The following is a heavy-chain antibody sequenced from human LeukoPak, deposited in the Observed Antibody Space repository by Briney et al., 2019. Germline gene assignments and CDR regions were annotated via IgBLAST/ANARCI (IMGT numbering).Heavy chain of an antibody. CDR1: GYTFTGYY. CDR2: INPNSGGT. D-gene: IGHD5-18*01. CDR3: ARAKRGYSYGEYYFDY. J-gene: IGHJ4*02. Sequence: ASVKVSCTASGYTFTGYYMHWVRQAPGQGLEWMGWINPNSGGTNYAQKFQGWVTLTRDTSISTAYMELSRLRSDDTAVYYCARAKRGYSYGEYYFDYWGQGTLVTVSS. V-gene: IGHV1-2*04.